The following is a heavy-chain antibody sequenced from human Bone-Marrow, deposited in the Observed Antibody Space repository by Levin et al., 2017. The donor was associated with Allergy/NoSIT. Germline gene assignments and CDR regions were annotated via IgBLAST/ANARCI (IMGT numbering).Heavy chain of an antibody. D-gene: IGHD6-19*01. Sequence: PGGSLRLSCAASGFTFSSYWMSWVRRAPGKGLEWVANIKPDGSQEHFVDLVKGRFTISRDNAKNSRFLQMDSLRAEDTDVYYAASRRVAVAAIGGWGYGMAVWGQGTTVTVSS. CDR3: ASRRVAVAAIGGWGYGMAV. V-gene: IGHV3-7*01. J-gene: IGHJ6*02. CDR2: IKPDGSQE. CDR1: GFTFSSYW.